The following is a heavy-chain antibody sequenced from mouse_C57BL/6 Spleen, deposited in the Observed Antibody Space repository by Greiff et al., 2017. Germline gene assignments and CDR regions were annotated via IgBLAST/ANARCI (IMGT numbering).Heavy chain of an antibody. V-gene: IGHV14-1*01. CDR1: GFNIKDYY. J-gene: IGHJ1*03. CDR2: IDPEDGDT. CDR3: TTIGYYGRDWYFDV. D-gene: IGHD1-1*01. Sequence: EVQLQQSGAELVRPGASVKLSCTASGFNIKDYYMHWVKQRPEQGLEWIGRIDPEDGDTEYAPKFQGKATMTADTSSNTAYLQLRSLTSEDTAVYYCTTIGYYGRDWYFDVWGTGTTVTVSS.